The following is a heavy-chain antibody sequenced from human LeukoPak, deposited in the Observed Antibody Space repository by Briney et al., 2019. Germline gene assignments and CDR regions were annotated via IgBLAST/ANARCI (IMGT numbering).Heavy chain of an antibody. D-gene: IGHD3-10*01. V-gene: IGHV1-18*01. J-gene: IGHJ6*03. Sequence: GASVKVSCKASGYTFTNYGISWVRQAPGQGLEWMGWINGYNGNTKYAQEFQGRVILTLDTSTSTAYMQLRSLRADDTAVYYCESDLHRVVGRGDPHYYYYMDVWGKGTTVTISS. CDR3: ESDLHRVVGRGDPHYYYYMDV. CDR2: INGYNGNT. CDR1: GYTFTNYG.